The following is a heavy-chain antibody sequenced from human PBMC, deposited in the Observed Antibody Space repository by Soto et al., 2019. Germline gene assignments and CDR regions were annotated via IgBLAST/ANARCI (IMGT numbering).Heavy chain of an antibody. J-gene: IGHJ6*02. CDR2: IIPIFGTA. Sequence: SVKVSCKASGGTFSSYAISWVRQAPGQGLEWMGGIIPIFGTANYAQKFQGRVTITADESTSTAYMELSSLRSEDTAVYYCARDAVAGTGRHYYYGMDVWGQGTTVTVSS. V-gene: IGHV1-69*13. CDR1: GGTFSSYA. D-gene: IGHD6-19*01. CDR3: ARDAVAGTGRHYYYGMDV.